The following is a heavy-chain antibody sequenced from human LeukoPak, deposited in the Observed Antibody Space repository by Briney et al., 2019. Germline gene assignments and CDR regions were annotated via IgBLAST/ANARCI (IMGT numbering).Heavy chain of an antibody. J-gene: IGHJ4*02. CDR2: IYTSGST. V-gene: IGHV4-4*07. Sequence: SETLSLTCTVSGGSISSYYWSWIRQPAGKGLEWIGRIYTSGSTNYNPSLKSRVTISVDTSKNQFSLKLSSVTAADTAVYYCAREKRGPSVAGAVGLFDYWGQGTLVTVSS. CDR1: GGSISSYY. D-gene: IGHD6-19*01. CDR3: AREKRGPSVAGAVGLFDY.